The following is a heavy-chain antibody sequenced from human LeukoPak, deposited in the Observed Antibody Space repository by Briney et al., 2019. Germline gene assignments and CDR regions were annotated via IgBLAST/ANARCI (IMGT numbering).Heavy chain of an antibody. V-gene: IGHV1-69*05. CDR2: IIPIFGTA. CDR1: GGTFSSYA. Sequence: SVKVSCKASGGTFSSYAISWVRQAPGQGLEWVGGIIPIFGTANYAQKFQGRVTITTDESTSTAYMELSSLRSEDTAVYYCARDNYAGANWFDPWGQRTLVTVSS. D-gene: IGHD1-7*01. J-gene: IGHJ5*02. CDR3: ARDNYAGANWFDP.